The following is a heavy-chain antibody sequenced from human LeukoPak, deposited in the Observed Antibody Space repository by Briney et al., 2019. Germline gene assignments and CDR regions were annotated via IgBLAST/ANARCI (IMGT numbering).Heavy chain of an antibody. CDR3: ARAPYYDFWSGYPRNWFDP. Sequence: SQTLSLTCTVSGGSISSGGYYRSWIRQHPGKGLEWIGYIYYSGSTYYNPSLKSRVTISVDTSKNQFSLKLSSVTAADTAVYYCARAPYYDFWSGYPRNWFDPWGQGTLVTVSS. D-gene: IGHD3-3*01. CDR1: GGSISSGGYY. J-gene: IGHJ5*02. CDR2: IYYSGST. V-gene: IGHV4-31*03.